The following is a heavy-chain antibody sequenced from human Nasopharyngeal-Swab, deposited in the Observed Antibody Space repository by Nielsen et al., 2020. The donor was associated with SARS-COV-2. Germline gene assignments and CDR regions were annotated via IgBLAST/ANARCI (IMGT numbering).Heavy chain of an antibody. CDR1: GFTFSSYS. CDR3: SRATYYYDISGYFDY. CDR2: ISSSSSTI. D-gene: IGHD3-22*01. Sequence: GGSLRLSCAASGFTFSSYSMNWVRQAPGKGLEWVSYISSSSSTIYYADSVKGRFTISRDNAKNSLYLQMNSLRAEDTAVYYCSRATYYYDISGYFDYWGQGTLVTVSS. J-gene: IGHJ4*02. V-gene: IGHV3-48*04.